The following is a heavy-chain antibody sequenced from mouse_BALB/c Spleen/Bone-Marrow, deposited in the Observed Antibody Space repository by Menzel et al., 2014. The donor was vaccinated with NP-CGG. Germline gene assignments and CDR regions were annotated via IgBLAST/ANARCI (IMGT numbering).Heavy chain of an antibody. CDR1: GYSFTGYF. V-gene: IGHV1-37*01. CDR3: GRGKDGYYSFDY. D-gene: IGHD2-3*01. Sequence: VQLQQPGPELVKLGASVKISCKASGYSFTGYFMNWVKPSHGKSLEWIGRINPYNGDTFYNQKFKGKATLTVDKSSSTAHMDLLSLTSEDSAVYYCGRGKDGYYSFDYWGQGTTLTVSS. J-gene: IGHJ2*01. CDR2: INPYNGDT.